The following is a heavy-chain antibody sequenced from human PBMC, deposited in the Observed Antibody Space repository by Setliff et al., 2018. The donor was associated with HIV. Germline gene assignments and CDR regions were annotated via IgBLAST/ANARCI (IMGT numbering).Heavy chain of an antibody. Sequence: GESLKISCAASGFTLSDHWMHWVRQVPGKGLVWVSRTNNDGSITNYADFVKGRFTVSRDSAKNTLYLQMNSLRVEDTAVYYCVKWNYPNSWGQGTLVTVSS. J-gene: IGHJ4*02. V-gene: IGHV3-74*01. CDR2: TNNDGSIT. D-gene: IGHD1-7*01. CDR3: VKWNYPNS. CDR1: GFTLSDHW.